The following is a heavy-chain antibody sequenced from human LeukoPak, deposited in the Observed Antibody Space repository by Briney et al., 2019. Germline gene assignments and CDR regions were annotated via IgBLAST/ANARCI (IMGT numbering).Heavy chain of an antibody. CDR2: INHSGST. D-gene: IGHD3-22*01. CDR1: GGSISSYY. V-gene: IGHV4-34*01. CDR3: ARGGRSYYDSSGYYYS. J-gene: IGHJ4*02. Sequence: SETLSLTCTVSGGSISSYYWSWIRQPPGKGLEWIGEINHSGSTNYSPSLKSRVTISVDTSKNQFSLKLSSVTAADTAVYYCARGGRSYYDSSGYYYSWGQGTLVTVSS.